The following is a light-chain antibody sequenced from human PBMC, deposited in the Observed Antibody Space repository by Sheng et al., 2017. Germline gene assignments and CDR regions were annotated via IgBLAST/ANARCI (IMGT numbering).Light chain of an antibody. CDR3: QSYDSSGYVV. V-gene: IGLV6-57*01. J-gene: IGLJ2*01. CDR2: EDN. CDR1: SGSIASNY. Sequence: NFMLTQTHSVSESPGKTVTISCTRSSGSIASNYVQWYQQRPGSSPTTVIYEDNQRPSGVPDRFSGSIDSSSNSASLTISGLQTEDEADYYCQSYDSSGYVVFGGGTKLTRP.